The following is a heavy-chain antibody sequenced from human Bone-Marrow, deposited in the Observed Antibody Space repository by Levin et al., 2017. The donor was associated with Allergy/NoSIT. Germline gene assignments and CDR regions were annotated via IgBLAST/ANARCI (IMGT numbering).Heavy chain of an antibody. CDR3: ARGYTEIRDYYYYYMDV. V-gene: IGHV1-2*06. CDR2: INPISGGT. CDR1: GYIFSGYY. J-gene: IGHJ6*03. Sequence: GESLKISCKASGYIFSGYYMHWVRQAPGQGLEWMGRINPISGGTDYAQMFQGRVTMTRDTSLSTAYMELSRLQSDDTAVYYCARGYTEIRDYYYYYMDVWGKGTTVTVS. D-gene: IGHD5-18*01.